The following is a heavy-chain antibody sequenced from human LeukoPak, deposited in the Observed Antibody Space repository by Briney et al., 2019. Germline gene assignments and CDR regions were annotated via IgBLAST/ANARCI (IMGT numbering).Heavy chain of an antibody. V-gene: IGHV1-69*06. CDR1: GGTFSSYA. CDR3: ARELTVVVTGGNWFDP. D-gene: IGHD3-22*01. CDR2: IIPIFGTA. Sequence: SVKVSCKASGGTFSSYAISWVRQAPGQGLEWMGGIIPIFGTANYAQKFQGRVTITADKSTSTAYMELSSLRSEDTAVYYCARELTVVVTGGNWFDPWGQGTLVTVSS. J-gene: IGHJ5*02.